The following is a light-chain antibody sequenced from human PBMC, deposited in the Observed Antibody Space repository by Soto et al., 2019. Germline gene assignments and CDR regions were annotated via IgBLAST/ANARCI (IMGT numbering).Light chain of an antibody. V-gene: IGKV3-20*01. CDR2: GAS. J-gene: IGKJ3*01. CDR1: QSVSSSY. CDR3: QQYGSSRLT. Sequence: EIVLTQSPGTLSLSPGERATLSCRASQSVSSSYLAWYQQKPGQAPRLLIYGASSRATGIPDRFSGSGSGIDFTLTISRLEPEDFAVYYCQQYGSSRLTFGPGTKVYIK.